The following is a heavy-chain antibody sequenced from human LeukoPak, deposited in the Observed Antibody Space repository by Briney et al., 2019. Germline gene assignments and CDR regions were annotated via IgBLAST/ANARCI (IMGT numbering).Heavy chain of an antibody. CDR2: IRYDGSNK. D-gene: IGHD3-10*01. CDR3: AKDSQYMVRGVIRGYFDY. J-gene: IGHJ4*02. V-gene: IGHV3-30*02. Sequence: GGSLRLSCAASGFTFSSYGMHWVRQAPGKGLEWVAFIRYDGSNKYYADSVKGRFTISRDNSKNTLYLQMNSLRAEDTAVYYCAKDSQYMVRGVIRGYFDYWGQGTLVTVSS. CDR1: GFTFSSYG.